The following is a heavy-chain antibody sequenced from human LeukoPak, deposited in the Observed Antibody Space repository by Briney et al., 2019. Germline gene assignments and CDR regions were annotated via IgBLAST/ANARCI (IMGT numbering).Heavy chain of an antibody. Sequence: GGSLRLSCAASGFTFSSYGMHWVRQAPGKGLEWVAVIWYDGSNKYYADSVKGRFTISRDNSKNTLYLQMNSLRAEDTAVYYCARETQLGRPHMDVWGQGTTVTVSS. CDR3: ARETQLGRPHMDV. CDR2: IWYDGSNK. V-gene: IGHV3-33*01. J-gene: IGHJ6*02. CDR1: GFTFSSYG. D-gene: IGHD1-1*01.